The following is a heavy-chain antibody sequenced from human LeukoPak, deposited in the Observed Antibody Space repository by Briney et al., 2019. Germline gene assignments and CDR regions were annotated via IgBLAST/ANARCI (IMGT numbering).Heavy chain of an antibody. V-gene: IGHV4-39*02. Sequence: SETLSLTCTVSGGSVTSDSYYWGWIRQPPGKGLEWIGSMYFSGSTNYNPSLKSRVSISGDTSRKQFSLKLNSVTAADTAVYYCARDDFEYSVHYGMDVWGQGTAVTVSS. D-gene: IGHD3-9*01. CDR2: MYFSGST. CDR1: GGSVTSDSYY. CDR3: ARDDFEYSVHYGMDV. J-gene: IGHJ6*02.